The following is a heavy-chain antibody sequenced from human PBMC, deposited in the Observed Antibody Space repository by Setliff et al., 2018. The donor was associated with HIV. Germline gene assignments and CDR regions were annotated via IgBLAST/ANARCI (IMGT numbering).Heavy chain of an antibody. CDR3: ARGYSAAGTLYYYGMDV. J-gene: IGHJ6*02. Sequence: ASVKVSCKASGYTFTSYAMNWVRQAPGQGLEWMGWISAYNGNTNYAQKLQGRVTMTTDTSTSTAYMELRSLRSDDTAVYYCARGYSAAGTLYYYGMDVWGQGTTVTV. CDR1: GYTFTSYA. V-gene: IGHV1-18*01. CDR2: ISAYNGNT. D-gene: IGHD6-13*01.